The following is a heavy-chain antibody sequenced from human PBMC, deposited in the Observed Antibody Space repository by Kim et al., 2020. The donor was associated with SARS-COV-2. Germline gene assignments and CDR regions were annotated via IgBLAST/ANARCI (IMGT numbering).Heavy chain of an antibody. CDR3: ARAGDSGTYDY. J-gene: IGHJ4*02. Sequence: GGSLRLSCAASGFTFSSYDMHWVRQATGKGLEWVSAIGTAGDTYYPGSVKGRFTISRENAKNSLYLQMNSLRAGDTAVYYCARAGDSGTYDYWGQGTLVTVSS. CDR1: GFTFSSYD. CDR2: IGTAGDT. D-gene: IGHD1-26*01. V-gene: IGHV3-13*01.